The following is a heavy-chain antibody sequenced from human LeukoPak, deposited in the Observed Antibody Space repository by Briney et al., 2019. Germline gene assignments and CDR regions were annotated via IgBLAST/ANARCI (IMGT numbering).Heavy chain of an antibody. V-gene: IGHV1-69*04. CDR1: GGTFSSYA. CDR3: ARAYGPPSRYDY. CDR2: IIPILGIA. D-gene: IGHD3-10*01. J-gene: IGHJ4*02. Sequence: GASVKVSCKASGGTFSSYAISWVRQAPGQGLEWMGRIIPILGIANYAQKFQGRVTITADKSTSTAYMELSSLRSEDTAVYYCARAYGPPSRYDYWGQGTLVTVSS.